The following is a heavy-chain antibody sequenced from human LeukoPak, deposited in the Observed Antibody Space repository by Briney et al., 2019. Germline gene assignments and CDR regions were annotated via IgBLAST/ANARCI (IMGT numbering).Heavy chain of an antibody. CDR2: INHSGST. CDR3: ARGVIAAAAHY. V-gene: IGHV4-34*01. Sequence: PSETLSLTCAVYGGPFSGYYWSWIRQPPGKGLEWIGEINHSGSTNYNPSLKSRVTISVDTSKNQFSLKLSSVTAADTAVYYCARGVIAAAAHYWGQGTLVTVSS. J-gene: IGHJ4*02. CDR1: GGPFSGYY. D-gene: IGHD6-13*01.